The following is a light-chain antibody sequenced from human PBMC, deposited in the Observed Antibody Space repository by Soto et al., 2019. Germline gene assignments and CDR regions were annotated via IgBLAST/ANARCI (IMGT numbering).Light chain of an antibody. J-gene: IGLJ2*01. Sequence: QAVVTQPPSVSGAPGQRVTISCTGSSTNIGAGYDVHWYQQPPGKGPKLLIFENNKRPSGVPDRFSGSKSGTSASLAITGLLPEDEADYYCQSFDSGRSVVFGGGTKLTVL. CDR1: STNIGAGYD. CDR2: ENN. CDR3: QSFDSGRSVV. V-gene: IGLV1-40*01.